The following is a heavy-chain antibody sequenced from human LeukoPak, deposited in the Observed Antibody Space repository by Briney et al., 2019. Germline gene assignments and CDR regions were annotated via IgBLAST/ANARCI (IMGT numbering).Heavy chain of an antibody. CDR1: GGTFSSYA. CDR3: ARVGVGAPDAFDI. J-gene: IGHJ3*02. V-gene: IGHV1-69*06. Sequence: ASVKVSCKASGGTFSSYAISWVRQAPGQGLEWMGGIIPIFGTANYAQKFQGRVTITADKSTSTAYMELSSLRSEDTAVYYCARVGVGAPDAFDIWGQGTMVTVSS. D-gene: IGHD1-26*01. CDR2: IIPIFGTA.